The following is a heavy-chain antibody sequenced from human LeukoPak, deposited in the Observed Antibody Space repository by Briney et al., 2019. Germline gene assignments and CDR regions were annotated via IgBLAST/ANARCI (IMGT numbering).Heavy chain of an antibody. CDR2: MNPNSGNT. Sequence: ASVKVSCKASGYTFTSYDINWVRQATGQGLEWMGWMNPNSGNTGYAQKFQGRVTMTTDTSTSTAYMELRSLRSDDTAVYYCARDKHNWNYEGWFDPWGQGTLVTVSS. CDR1: GYTFTSYD. V-gene: IGHV1-8*01. J-gene: IGHJ5*02. CDR3: ARDKHNWNYEGWFDP. D-gene: IGHD1-7*01.